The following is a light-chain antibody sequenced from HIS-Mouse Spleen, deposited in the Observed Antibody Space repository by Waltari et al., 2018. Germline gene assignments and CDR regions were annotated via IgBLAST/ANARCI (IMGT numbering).Light chain of an antibody. J-gene: IGLJ2*01. V-gene: IGLV2-23*01. Sequence: QSALTQPPSASGSPGQSVTISCTGTSSDVGGYNYVSWYQQHPGKAPKRMIYEGSKRPSGVSNRFSGSKSGNTASLTISGLQAEDEADYYCCSYAGSSTLVFGGGTKLTVL. CDR1: SSDVGGYNY. CDR3: CSYAGSSTLV. CDR2: EGS.